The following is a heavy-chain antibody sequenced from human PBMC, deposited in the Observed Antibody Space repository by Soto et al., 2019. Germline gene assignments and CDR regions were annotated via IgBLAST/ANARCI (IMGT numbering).Heavy chain of an antibody. CDR3: ARQAYYYDSSGYLFDY. CDR1: GFTFSSYW. V-gene: IGHV3-7*05. CDR2: IKQDGSEK. J-gene: IGHJ4*02. D-gene: IGHD3-22*01. Sequence: EVQLVESGGGLVQPGGSLRLSCAASGFTFSSYWMSWVRQAPGKGLEWVANIKQDGSEKYYVDSVKGRFTISRDNAKNSLYLQMNSLRAEDTAVYYCARQAYYYDSSGYLFDYWGQGTLVTVSS.